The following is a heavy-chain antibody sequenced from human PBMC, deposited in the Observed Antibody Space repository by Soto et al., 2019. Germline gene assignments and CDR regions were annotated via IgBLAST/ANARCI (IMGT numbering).Heavy chain of an antibody. D-gene: IGHD2-21*01. Sequence: QVQLQESGPGLVKPSQTLSLICTVSGGSISSGGSYWSWIRQSPGKGLEWIGYIYYSGTTYYNPSLNMRVSITLDTSNTQFSLTLSSVTAAVTAMYNCASGNCVSSICPDLDPWGSGTLFTFPS. V-gene: IGHV4-31*03. CDR1: GGSISSGGSY. CDR3: ASGNCVSSICPDLDP. CDR2: IYYSGTT. J-gene: IGHJ2*01.